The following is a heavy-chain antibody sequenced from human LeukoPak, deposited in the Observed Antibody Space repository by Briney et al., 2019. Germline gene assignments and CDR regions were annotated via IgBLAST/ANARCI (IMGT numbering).Heavy chain of an antibody. CDR1: GGSISSSSYY. Sequence: SETLSLTCTVSGGSISSSSYYWSWIRQPPGKGLEWIGYIYYTGSTNYNPSLQSRVTISVDTSKNQFSLKLSSVTAADTGVYYCARDYTMTHAFDIWGQGTLVTVSS. D-gene: IGHD3-22*01. CDR3: ARDYTMTHAFDI. V-gene: IGHV4-61*01. J-gene: IGHJ3*02. CDR2: IYYTGST.